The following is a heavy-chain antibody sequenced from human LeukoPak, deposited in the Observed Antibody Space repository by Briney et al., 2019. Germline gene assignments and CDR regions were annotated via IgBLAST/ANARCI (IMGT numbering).Heavy chain of an antibody. V-gene: IGHV1-46*01. CDR3: ARVAGDYVWGSYQGYFDY. D-gene: IGHD3-16*02. CDR2: INPSGGST. CDR1: GYTFTSYG. Sequence: ASVKVSCKASGYTFTSYGISWVRQAPGQGLEWMGIINPSGGSTSYAQKFQGRVTMTRDTSTSTVYMELSSLRSEDTAVYYCARVAGDYVWGSYQGYFDYWGQGTLVTVSS. J-gene: IGHJ4*02.